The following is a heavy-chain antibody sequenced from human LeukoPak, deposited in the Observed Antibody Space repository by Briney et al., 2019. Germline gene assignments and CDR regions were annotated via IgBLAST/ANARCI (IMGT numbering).Heavy chain of an antibody. CDR3: SRADYNWNDVRFDP. CDR2: MNPNSGNT. V-gene: IGHV1-8*02. CDR1: GGTFSSYA. Sequence: ASVKVSCKASGGTFSSYAISWVRQATGQGLEWMGWMNPNSGNTGYAQKFQGRVTMTRNTSISTAYMELSSLRSEDTAVYYCSRADYNWNDVRFDPWGQGTLVTVSS. D-gene: IGHD1-1*01. J-gene: IGHJ5*02.